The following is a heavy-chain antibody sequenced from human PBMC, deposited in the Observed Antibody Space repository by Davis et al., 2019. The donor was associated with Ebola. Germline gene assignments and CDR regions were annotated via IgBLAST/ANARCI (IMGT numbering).Heavy chain of an antibody. V-gene: IGHV1-46*01. Sequence: ASVKVSCKASGYTFTSYYMHWVRQAPGQGLEWMGIINPSGGSTSYAQKFQGRVTMTRNTSISTAYMELSSLRSEDTAVYYCARGLEEMATVLYWYFDLWGRGTLVTVSS. CDR2: INPSGGST. CDR3: ARGLEEMATVLYWYFDL. J-gene: IGHJ2*01. CDR1: GYTFTSYY. D-gene: IGHD5-24*01.